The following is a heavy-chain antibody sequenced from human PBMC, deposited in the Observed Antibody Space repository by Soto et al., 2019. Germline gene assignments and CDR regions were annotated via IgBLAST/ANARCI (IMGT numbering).Heavy chain of an antibody. CDR1: GFTVSSNY. D-gene: IGHD3-10*01. V-gene: IGHV3-66*01. CDR2: IHSGGGT. J-gene: IGHJ6*02. CDR3: ARGFGWVDV. Sequence: EVQLVESGGGLVQPGGSLRLSCAASGFTVSSNYMSWVRQAPGKGLEWVSFIHSGGGTYYADSVKGRFTISRDNSKNTLYLQMNSRRAEDTAVYYCARGFGWVDVGGQGTTVTVSS.